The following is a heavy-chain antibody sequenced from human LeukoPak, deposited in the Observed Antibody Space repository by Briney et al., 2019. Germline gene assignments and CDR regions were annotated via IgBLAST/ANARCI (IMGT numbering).Heavy chain of an antibody. V-gene: IGHV3-21*01. Sequence: GGSLRLSCTASGFTFSSYSMNWVRQAPGRGLEWVSSISSGSSFKYYSDSVKGRFTISRDNAKNSLYLQMNSLTADDTAVYYCARDPYGGDFDYWGQGTLVTVSS. J-gene: IGHJ4*02. CDR2: ISSGSSFK. CDR1: GFTFSSYS. CDR3: ARDPYGGDFDY. D-gene: IGHD4-23*01.